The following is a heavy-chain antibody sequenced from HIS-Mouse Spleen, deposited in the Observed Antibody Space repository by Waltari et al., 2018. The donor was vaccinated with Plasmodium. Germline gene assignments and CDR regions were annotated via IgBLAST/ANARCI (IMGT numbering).Heavy chain of an antibody. V-gene: IGHV3-21*01. D-gene: IGHD6-13*01. Sequence: EVQLVESGGGLVKPGGSLRLSCAASGSPFRSYSMNWVRQAPGKGLEWVSSISSSSSYIYYADSVKGRFTISRDNAKNSLYLQMNSLRAEDTAVYYCARDRSAAALLGYWGQGTLVTVSS. CDR3: ARDRSAAALLGY. J-gene: IGHJ4*02. CDR2: ISSSSSYI. CDR1: GSPFRSYS.